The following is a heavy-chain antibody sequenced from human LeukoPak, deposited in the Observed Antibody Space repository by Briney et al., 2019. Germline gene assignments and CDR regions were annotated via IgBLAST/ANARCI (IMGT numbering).Heavy chain of an antibody. CDR3: ARLGIGVATGYYFDY. CDR2: INPSGGST. D-gene: IGHD6-19*01. V-gene: IGHV1-46*03. Sequence: ASVKVSCKVSGYTFTSYYMHWVRQAPGQGLEWMGIINPSGGSTSYAQKFQGRVTMTRDTSTSTVYMELSSLRSEDTAVYYCARLGIGVATGYYFDYWGQGTLVTVSS. CDR1: GYTFTSYY. J-gene: IGHJ4*02.